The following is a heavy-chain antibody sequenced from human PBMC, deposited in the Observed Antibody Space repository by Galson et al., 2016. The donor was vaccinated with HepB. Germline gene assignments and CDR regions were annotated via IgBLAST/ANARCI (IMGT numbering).Heavy chain of an antibody. J-gene: IGHJ4*02. Sequence: SLRLSCAASGFTFSSYAMHWVRQAPGKGLEWVAVISFDGSNKYYADSVKGRFTISRDKSKNTLYLQMNSLRAEDTAVYYCARAPLEMATIQRGYFDYWGQGTLVTVSS. CDR2: ISFDGSNK. CDR1: GFTFSSYA. V-gene: IGHV3-30-3*01. CDR3: ARAPLEMATIQRGYFDY. D-gene: IGHD5-24*01.